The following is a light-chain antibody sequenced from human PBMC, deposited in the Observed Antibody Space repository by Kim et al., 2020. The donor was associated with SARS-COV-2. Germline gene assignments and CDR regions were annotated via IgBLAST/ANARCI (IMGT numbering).Light chain of an antibody. CDR2: GKN. CDR3: TSRDSSANHVV. J-gene: IGLJ2*01. V-gene: IGLV3-19*01. CDR1: RLRIYY. Sequence: FGHTVRIKCQRHRLRIYYASCYQQKPGHAPVLVIYGKNNRPSGIPDRFSGSSSGNTASLTITGAQAEDEADYYCTSRDSSANHVVFGGGTQLTVL.